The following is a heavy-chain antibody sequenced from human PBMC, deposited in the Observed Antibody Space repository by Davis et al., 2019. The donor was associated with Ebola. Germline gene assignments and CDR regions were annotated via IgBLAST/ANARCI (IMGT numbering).Heavy chain of an antibody. CDR1: GFLFGSYE. J-gene: IGHJ4*02. Sequence: GESLKISCAASGFLFGSYEMNWVRQAPGKGLEWVSYISSSGSKIYYADSVRGRFTISRDNAKNSLYLQMNSLRAEDTAVYHCVREGMTAPRKKFDLWGQGTLVTVSS. CDR3: VREGMTAPRKKFDL. CDR2: ISSSGSKI. V-gene: IGHV3-48*03. D-gene: IGHD2-21*02.